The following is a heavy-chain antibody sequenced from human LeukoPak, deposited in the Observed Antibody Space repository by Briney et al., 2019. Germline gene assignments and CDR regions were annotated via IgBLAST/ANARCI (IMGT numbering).Heavy chain of an antibody. D-gene: IGHD2-2*01. CDR2: ISGSGGST. Sequence: GGSLRLSCAASGFTFSSYAMSWVRQAPGKGLEWVSAISGSGGSTYYADSVKGRFTISRDNSKNTLYLQMDSLRAEDTAVYYCAKEGYCSSTSCSDNWFDPWGQGTLVTVSS. CDR3: AKEGYCSSTSCSDNWFDP. V-gene: IGHV3-23*01. CDR1: GFTFSSYA. J-gene: IGHJ5*02.